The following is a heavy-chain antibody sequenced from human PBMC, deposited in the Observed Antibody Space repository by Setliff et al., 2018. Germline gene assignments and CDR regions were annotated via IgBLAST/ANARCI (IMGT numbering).Heavy chain of an antibody. CDR3: ARHGVTAGRTDNYFDP. Sequence: PSETLSLTCSVSGASITSYYWSWIRQPPGKGLEWIGYMHYSGSANHNPSLKSRVTISIDTSKNQFSLRLSSVTAADTAVYYCARHGVTAGRTDNYFDPWGQGMLVTSPQ. CDR1: GASITSYY. V-gene: IGHV4-59*08. D-gene: IGHD6-13*01. J-gene: IGHJ5*02. CDR2: MHYSGSA.